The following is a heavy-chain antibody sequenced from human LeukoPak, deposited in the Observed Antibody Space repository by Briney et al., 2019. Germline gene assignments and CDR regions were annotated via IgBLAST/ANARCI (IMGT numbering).Heavy chain of an antibody. D-gene: IGHD2-8*01. Sequence: ASVKVSCKASGYTFTGYYMHWVRQAPGQGLEWMGWINPNSGGTNYAQKFQGRVTMTRDTSISTAYMELCRLRSDDTAVYYCARGQIVLMVYARSYNWFDPWGQGTLVTVSS. CDR1: GYTFTGYY. CDR2: INPNSGGT. CDR3: ARGQIVLMVYARSYNWFDP. V-gene: IGHV1-2*02. J-gene: IGHJ5*02.